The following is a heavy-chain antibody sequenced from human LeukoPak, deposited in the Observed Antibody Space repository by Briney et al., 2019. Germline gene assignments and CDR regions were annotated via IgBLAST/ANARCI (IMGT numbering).Heavy chain of an antibody. CDR1: GGSISSGSYC. CDR3: ARDVGGSKQLVEKGHYFDY. V-gene: IGHV4-61*02. Sequence: PSQTLSLTCTVSGGSISSGSYCWSWIRQPAGKGLEWIGRIYTSGSTNYNPSLKSRVTISVDTSKNQFSLKLSSVTAADTAVYYCARDVGGSKQLVEKGHYFDYWGQGTLVTVSS. CDR2: IYTSGST. D-gene: IGHD6-6*01. J-gene: IGHJ4*02.